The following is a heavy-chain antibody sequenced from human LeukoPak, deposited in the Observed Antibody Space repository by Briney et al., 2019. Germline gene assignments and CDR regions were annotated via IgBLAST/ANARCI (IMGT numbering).Heavy chain of an antibody. Sequence: SETLSLTCTVSGGSISSSSYYWGWIRQPPGKGLEWIGSIYYSGSTYYNPSLKSRVTISVDTSKNQFSLKLSSVTAADTAVYYCASYSGSSSPYYYYYYMDVWGQGTTVTVSS. V-gene: IGHV4-39*01. D-gene: IGHD1-26*01. CDR1: GGSISSSSYY. J-gene: IGHJ6*03. CDR3: ASYSGSSSPYYYYYYMDV. CDR2: IYYSGST.